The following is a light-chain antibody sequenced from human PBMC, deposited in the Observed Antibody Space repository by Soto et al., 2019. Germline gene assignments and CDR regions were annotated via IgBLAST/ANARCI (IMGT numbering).Light chain of an antibody. CDR1: QDLTNF. CDR2: DTT. J-gene: IGKJ2*01. V-gene: IGKV1-33*01. CDR3: QQYVNLPYT. Sequence: DIPMTQSPTSLAASVGDRVTISCQASQDLTNFLNWYQQKPGEAPKLLIYDTTTLEEGVPSKFRGGRSGTDFTFTINGLQPEDAAIYSCQQYVNLPYTFGPGTKLEIK.